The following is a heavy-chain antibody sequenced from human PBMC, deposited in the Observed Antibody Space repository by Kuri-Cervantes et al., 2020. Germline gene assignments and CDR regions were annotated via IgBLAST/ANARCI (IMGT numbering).Heavy chain of an antibody. D-gene: IGHD5-24*01. CDR3: VREGVQMSTMLAFDI. CDR1: GFTFSDYY. Sequence: GGSLRLSCAASGFTFSDYYMSWIRQAPGKGLEWVSYIISSGSTIYYADSVKGRFTISRDNAKNSLYLQMNSLRAEDTAVYYCVREGVQMSTMLAFDIWGQGTMVTVSS. J-gene: IGHJ3*02. V-gene: IGHV3-11*01. CDR2: IISSGSTI.